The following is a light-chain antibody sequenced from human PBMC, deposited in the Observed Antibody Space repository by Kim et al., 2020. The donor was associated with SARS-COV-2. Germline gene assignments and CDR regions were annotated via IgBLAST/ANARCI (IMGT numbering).Light chain of an antibody. CDR1: SSDVGGYTN. CDR3: SSYTSSSTYV. V-gene: IGLV2-14*03. CDR2: DVS. Sequence: GQSIPMPCTGTSSDVGGYTNVSWYQQHPGKAPKLMIYDVSNRPSGVSNRFSGSKSGNTASLTISGLQAEDEADYYCSSYTSSSTYVFGTGTKVTVL. J-gene: IGLJ1*01.